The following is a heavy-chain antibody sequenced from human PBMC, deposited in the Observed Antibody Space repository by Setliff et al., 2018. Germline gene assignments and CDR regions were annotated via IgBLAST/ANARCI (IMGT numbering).Heavy chain of an antibody. J-gene: IGHJ4*02. Sequence: GGSLRLSCVVSGVVFRNYHLNWVRQTPEKGLEWVSSFSGSNEYIKYADSVKGRFTIPRDSAENAVYLQMNNLSAEDTAVYYCAGSRAWIPIFDSWGQGILVTVSS. CDR1: GVVFRNYH. CDR2: FSGSNEYI. D-gene: IGHD5-12*01. CDR3: AGSRAWIPIFDS. V-gene: IGHV3-21*01.